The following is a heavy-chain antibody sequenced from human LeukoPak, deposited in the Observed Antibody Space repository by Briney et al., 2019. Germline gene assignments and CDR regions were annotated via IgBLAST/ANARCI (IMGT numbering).Heavy chain of an antibody. V-gene: IGHV4-59*01. CDR1: GGSISSYY. D-gene: IGHD1-14*01. J-gene: IGHJ4*02. CDR2: IYYSGST. CDR3: ARDGRNPLDY. Sequence: SETLSLTCTVSGGSISSYYWSWIRQPPGKGLEWIGYIYYSGSTNYNPSLKSRVTISVDTSKNQFSLKLSSVTAADTAVYYCARDGRNPLDYWGQGTLVTVSS.